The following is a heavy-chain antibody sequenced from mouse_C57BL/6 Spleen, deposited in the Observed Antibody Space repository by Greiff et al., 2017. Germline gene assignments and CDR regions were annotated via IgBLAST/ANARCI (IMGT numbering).Heavy chain of an antibody. D-gene: IGHD4-1*01. J-gene: IGHJ3*01. Sequence: QVQLQQPGAELVRPGSSVKLSCKASGYTFTSYWMHWVKQRPIQGLEWIGNIDPSDSETHYNQKFKDKATLTVDKSSSTAYMQLSSLPSEDSAVYYCARSGLGAWFAYWGQGTLVTVSA. CDR3: ARSGLGAWFAY. CDR1: GYTFTSYW. V-gene: IGHV1-52*01. CDR2: IDPSDSET.